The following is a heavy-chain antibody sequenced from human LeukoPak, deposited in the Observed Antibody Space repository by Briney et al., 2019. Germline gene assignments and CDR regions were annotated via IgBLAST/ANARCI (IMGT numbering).Heavy chain of an antibody. CDR1: GFIFNNYG. J-gene: IGHJ4*02. D-gene: IGHD3-22*01. CDR2: ISSDGSDE. Sequence: GGSLRLSCAASGFIFNNYGMHWVRQAPGKGLEWVAVISSDGSDEYYADSVKGRFTISRDNSKNTLYLQLNSLRAEDTAVYFCSKVRYYESSGFIDYWGQGTLVTVSS. CDR3: SKVRYYESSGFIDY. V-gene: IGHV3-30*18.